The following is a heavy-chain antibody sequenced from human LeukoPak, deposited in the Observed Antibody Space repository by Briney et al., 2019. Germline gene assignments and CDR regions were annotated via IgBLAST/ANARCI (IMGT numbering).Heavy chain of an antibody. CDR2: IYSTGST. J-gene: IGHJ4*02. V-gene: IGHV4-4*07. CDR1: GGSISSYY. Sequence: SETLSLTCSVSGGSISSYYWSWIRQPAGKGLEWIGRIYSTGSTNYNPSLKSRVTMSVDTSKNQFSLRLRSVTAADTAVYYCARQIASAGTAGFDFWGQGALVTVSS. CDR3: ARQIASAGTAGFDF. D-gene: IGHD6-13*01.